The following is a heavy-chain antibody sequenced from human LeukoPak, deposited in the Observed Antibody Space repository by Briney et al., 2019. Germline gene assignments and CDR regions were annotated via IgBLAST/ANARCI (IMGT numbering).Heavy chain of an antibody. V-gene: IGHV3-53*01. CDR2: LYTDGTT. CDR3: ASGGYSYQRGIDY. Sequence: PGGSLRLSCAASGFAVTNDYMSWVRQAPGKGLEWVSVLYTDGTTYYADSVKGRFTISRDNFKNTLYLQMNGLRAEDTAIYYCASGGYSYQRGIDYWGQGTLVTVSS. CDR1: GFAVTNDY. D-gene: IGHD5-18*01. J-gene: IGHJ4*02.